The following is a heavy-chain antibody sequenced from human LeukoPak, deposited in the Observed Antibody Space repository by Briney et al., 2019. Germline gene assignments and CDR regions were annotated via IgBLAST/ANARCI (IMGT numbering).Heavy chain of an antibody. Sequence: SETLSLTCTVSTYSIRSGFYWGWIRQPPGKGLEWIGNIHHSANSYHTPSRKGRVTISVDTSKSQFYLKLSSVTAADTAVYHCARDPTVVVAAMLSLPDRNWFDPWGQGTLVTVSS. CDR1: TYSIRSGFY. V-gene: IGHV4-38-2*02. D-gene: IGHD2-15*01. CDR3: ARDPTVVVAAMLSLPDRNWFDP. CDR2: IHHSANS. J-gene: IGHJ5*02.